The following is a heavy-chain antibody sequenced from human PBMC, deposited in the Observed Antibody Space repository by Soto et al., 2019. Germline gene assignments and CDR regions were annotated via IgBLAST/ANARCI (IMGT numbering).Heavy chain of an antibody. D-gene: IGHD6-19*01. V-gene: IGHV1-3*01. J-gene: IGHJ6*02. CDR3: ASSTSGWYQYYYGMDV. CDR2: INAGNGNT. CDR1: GYDFSRHA. Sequence: ASVKVSCKTSGYDFSRHAIQWVRQAPGQSLEWIGWINAGNGNTKYSQMFHGRVTITRDTSASTAYMELSSLRSEDTAVYYCASSTSGWYQYYYGMDVWGQGTTVTVSS.